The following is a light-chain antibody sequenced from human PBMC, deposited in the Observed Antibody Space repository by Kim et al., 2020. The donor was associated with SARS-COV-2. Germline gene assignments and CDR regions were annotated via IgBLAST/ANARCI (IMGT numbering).Light chain of an antibody. CDR1: QSVSTNY. V-gene: IGKV3-20*01. CDR3: QEYGTSRT. Sequence: EIVLTQSPGTLSLSPGERASLSCRASQSVSTNYLAWYQQKPGLAPRLLIFGASSRATGIPDRFGGGGSGTDFTLTITRLEPEDFAVYYCQEYGTSRTFGQGTKLEI. CDR2: GAS. J-gene: IGKJ2*01.